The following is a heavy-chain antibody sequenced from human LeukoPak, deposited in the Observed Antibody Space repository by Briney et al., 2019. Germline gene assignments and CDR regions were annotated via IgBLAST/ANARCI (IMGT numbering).Heavy chain of an antibody. CDR3: ARDEHYDSSGYPFDY. CDR2: INPSGGST. Sequence: ASVKVSCKASGYTFTSYYMHWVRQAPGQGLEWMGIINPSGGSTSYAQKFQGRVTMTRDTSTSTVYMELSRLRSDDTAVYYCARDEHYDSSGYPFDYWGQGTLVTVSS. J-gene: IGHJ4*02. D-gene: IGHD3-22*01. V-gene: IGHV1-46*01. CDR1: GYTFTSYY.